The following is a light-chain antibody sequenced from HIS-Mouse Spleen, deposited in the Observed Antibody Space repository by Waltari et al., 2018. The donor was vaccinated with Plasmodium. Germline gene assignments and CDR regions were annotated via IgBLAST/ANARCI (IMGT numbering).Light chain of an antibody. V-gene: IGLV3-10*01. Sequence: SYELTQPPSVSVSPGQTARITCSGDALPKKYAYWYQQKSCQAPVLVIYEDSKRPTGITERFSGSSAGTMATMTISGAQVEEEADYYCYSTDSSGNHRVFGGGTKLTVL. CDR2: EDS. J-gene: IGLJ3*02. CDR1: ALPKKY. CDR3: YSTDSSGNHRV.